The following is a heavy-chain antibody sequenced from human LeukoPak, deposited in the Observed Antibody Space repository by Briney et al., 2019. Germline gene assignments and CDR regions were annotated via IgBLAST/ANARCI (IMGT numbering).Heavy chain of an antibody. CDR3: ARDWLVGVPFDAFDI. CDR2: IKEDGSEK. D-gene: IGHD1-26*01. CDR1: GFIFSSQW. Sequence: GGSLTLLCGVSGFIFSSQWERWVRQAPGKGLEGGANIKEDGSEKYYVDSVEGRFTISRDNAKNSLYLQMNSLSAEDTAIYFCARDWLVGVPFDAFDIWGQGTMVTVSS. J-gene: IGHJ3*02. V-gene: IGHV3-7*01.